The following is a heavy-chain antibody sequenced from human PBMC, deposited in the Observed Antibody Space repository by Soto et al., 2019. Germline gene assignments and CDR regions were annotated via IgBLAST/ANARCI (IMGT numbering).Heavy chain of an antibody. CDR3: ARGDNWGRDYYYYYMDV. V-gene: IGHV1-2*04. CDR1: GYTFTGYY. CDR2: INPNSGGT. J-gene: IGHJ6*03. Sequence: ALVKVSCKASGYTFTGYYMHWVRQAPGQGLEWMGWINPNSGGTNYAQKFQGWVTMTRDTSISTAYMELSRLRSDDTAVYYCARGDNWGRDYYYYYMDVWGKGTTVTVSS. D-gene: IGHD7-27*01.